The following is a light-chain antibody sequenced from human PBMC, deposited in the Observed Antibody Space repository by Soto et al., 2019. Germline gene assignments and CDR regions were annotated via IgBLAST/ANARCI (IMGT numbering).Light chain of an antibody. J-gene: IGKJ2*01. CDR3: QQYNCYSYT. CDR2: DAS. V-gene: IGKV1-5*01. CDR1: QSISSW. Sequence: DIQMTQSPSTLSASVGDRVTITCRASQSISSWLAWYQQKPGKAPKLLIYDASSLESGVPSRFSGSGSGTELALTISSLQPDDFATYYCQQYNCYSYTLGHGIKLEIK.